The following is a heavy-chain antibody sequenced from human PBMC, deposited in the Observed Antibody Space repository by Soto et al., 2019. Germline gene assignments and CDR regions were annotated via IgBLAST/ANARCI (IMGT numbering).Heavy chain of an antibody. CDR2: IIPIFGTA. D-gene: IGHD5-12*01. Sequence: QVQLVQSGAEVKKPGSSVKVSCKASGGTFSSYAISWVRQAPGQGLAWMGGIIPIFGTANYAQKFQGRVTITADESTSTAYMELSSLRPQDTAVYYCARDFGYGYSGYADYWGQGTLVTVSS. CDR3: ARDFGYGYSGYADY. J-gene: IGHJ4*02. V-gene: IGHV1-69*12. CDR1: GGTFSSYA.